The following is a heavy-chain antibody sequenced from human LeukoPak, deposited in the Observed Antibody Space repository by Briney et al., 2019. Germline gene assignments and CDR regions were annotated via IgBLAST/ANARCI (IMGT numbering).Heavy chain of an antibody. CDR3: ARDVAAAGVDP. V-gene: IGHV1-18*01. J-gene: IGHJ5*02. CDR2: ISGYNGNT. D-gene: IGHD6-13*01. Sequence: GASVRVSCKAPGYTFTTSGTSWVRQAPGQGLEWVGWISGYNGNTDYAQTFQGRVTMTTDISTSTAYMELRSLRSDDTAVYYCARDVAAAGVDPWGQGTLVIVSS. CDR1: GYTFTTSG.